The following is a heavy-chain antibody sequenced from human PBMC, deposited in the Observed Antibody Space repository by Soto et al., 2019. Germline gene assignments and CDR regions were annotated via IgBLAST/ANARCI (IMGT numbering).Heavy chain of an antibody. D-gene: IGHD3-16*01. CDR1: GFNVSSNY. Sequence: EVQLVESGGGLVQPGGSLRLSCAASGFNVSSNYMSWVRQAPGKGLEWVSVIYSGGSTYYADSVKGRFTISRDNSKNTLYLQMDSLRAEDTAVYYCARDRYLGRGCFDPWGQGTLVTVSS. J-gene: IGHJ5*02. CDR3: ARDRYLGRGCFDP. CDR2: IYSGGST. V-gene: IGHV3-66*01.